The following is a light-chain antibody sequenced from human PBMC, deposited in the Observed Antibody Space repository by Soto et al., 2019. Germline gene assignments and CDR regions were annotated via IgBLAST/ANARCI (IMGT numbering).Light chain of an antibody. CDR1: SSDVGGSNY. J-gene: IGLJ1*01. V-gene: IGLV2-14*01. CDR2: DVS. Sequence: QSALTQPASVSGSPGQSITISCTGTSSDVGGSNYVSWYQQLPGKAPKLMIYDVSDRPSGVSNRFSGSKSGNTASLTISGLQAEAEADYYCSSYTSSSLYVFGTGTKVT. CDR3: SSYTSSSLYV.